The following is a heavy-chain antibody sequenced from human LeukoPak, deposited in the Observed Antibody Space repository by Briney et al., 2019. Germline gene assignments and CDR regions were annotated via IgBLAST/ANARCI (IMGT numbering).Heavy chain of an antibody. V-gene: IGHV3-30*18. CDR1: GFTFSNYG. D-gene: IGHD1-26*01. Sequence: GRSLRLSCEASGFTFSNYGMHWVRQAPGKGRWWVAVISDDGSNKYYPDSAKGRFTISRDNSKSTLNLQMDSLRIEDTAVYYCAKVGFTGSYMYAFDMWGQGTMVTVSS. CDR3: AKVGFTGSYMYAFDM. J-gene: IGHJ3*02. CDR2: ISDDGSNK.